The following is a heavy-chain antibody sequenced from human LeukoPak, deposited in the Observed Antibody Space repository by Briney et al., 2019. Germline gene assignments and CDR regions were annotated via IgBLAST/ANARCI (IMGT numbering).Heavy chain of an antibody. V-gene: IGHV4-59*01. CDR2: IYYSGNT. J-gene: IGHJ6*02. D-gene: IGHD6-13*01. CDR3: ARGRAAAGIPYYFGMDV. CDR1: GGSISNYY. Sequence: PSETLSLTCTVSGGSISNYYWSWIRQPPGKGLEWIGYIYYSGNTNYNPSLKSRVTISVDTSKNQFSLKLSSVTAADTAVYYCARGRAAAGIPYYFGMDVWGQGTTVTVSS.